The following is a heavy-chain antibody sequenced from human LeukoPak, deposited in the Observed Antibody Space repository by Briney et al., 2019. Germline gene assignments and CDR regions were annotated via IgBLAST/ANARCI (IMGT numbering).Heavy chain of an antibody. CDR2: INAGNGNT. J-gene: IGHJ5*02. Sequence: ASVKVSFKASGYTFTSYAMHWVRQAPGQRLEWMGWINAGNGNTKYSQKFQGRVTITRDTSASTAYMELSSLRSEDTAVYYCARDPSDLLWFGELFVCFDPWGQGTLVTVSS. D-gene: IGHD3-10*01. CDR3: ARDPSDLLWFGELFVCFDP. CDR1: GYTFTSYA. V-gene: IGHV1-3*01.